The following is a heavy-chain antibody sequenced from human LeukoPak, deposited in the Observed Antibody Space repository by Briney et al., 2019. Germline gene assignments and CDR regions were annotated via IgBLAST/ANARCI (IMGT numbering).Heavy chain of an antibody. CDR3: AKGSASAGTLDY. Sequence: GGSLRLSCAASGFTFSAYGMHWVRQAPGKGLEWVAFIRSDGSNYYGDSVKGRFTISRDNSKNTLYLQMNSLRAEDTAVYYCAKGSASAGTLDYWGQGTLVTVSS. J-gene: IGHJ4*02. V-gene: IGHV3-30*02. CDR1: GFTFSAYG. D-gene: IGHD6-13*01. CDR2: IRSDGSN.